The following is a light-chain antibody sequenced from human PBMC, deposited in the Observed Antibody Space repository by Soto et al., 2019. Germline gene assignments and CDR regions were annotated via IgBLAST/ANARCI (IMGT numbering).Light chain of an antibody. CDR2: RAP. J-gene: IGKJ3*01. CDR3: QHYDSYSGT. Sequence: DIQMTQSPSTLSASVGDRVTITCRASQAISSWLAWYQQKPGKAPKLLIYRAPSLESGVPSRFSGSGSGAEFTLTISNLQPDDFATYYCQHYDSYSGTFGPGTEVDIK. CDR1: QAISSW. V-gene: IGKV1-5*03.